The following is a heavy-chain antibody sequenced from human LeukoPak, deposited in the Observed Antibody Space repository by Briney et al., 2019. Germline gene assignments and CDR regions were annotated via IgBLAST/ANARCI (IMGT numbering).Heavy chain of an antibody. V-gene: IGHV6-1*01. Sequence: SQTLSLTFAISGDSVSSNSVTWNWIRQSPSRGLEWLGRTYYRSKWYNGYAVFVKSRISVNPDTSKNQFSLQLNSVTPEDTAVYYCARSGSGGWIDYWGQGTLVTVSS. D-gene: IGHD6-19*01. CDR2: TYYRSKWYN. J-gene: IGHJ4*02. CDR3: ARSGSGGWIDY. CDR1: GDSVSSNSVT.